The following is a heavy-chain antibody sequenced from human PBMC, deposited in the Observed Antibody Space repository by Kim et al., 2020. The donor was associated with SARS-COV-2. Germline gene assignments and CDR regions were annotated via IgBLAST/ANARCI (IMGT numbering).Heavy chain of an antibody. D-gene: IGHD3-10*01. Sequence: SVKVSCKASGFTFTSSAMQWVRQARGQRLEWIGWIVVGSGNTNYAQKFQERVTITRDRSTSTAYMELSSLRSEDTAVYYCAADQMVRGVIRRGFDYWGQGTLVTVSS. J-gene: IGHJ4*02. CDR1: GFTFTSSA. V-gene: IGHV1-58*02. CDR2: IVVGSGNT. CDR3: AADQMVRGVIRRGFDY.